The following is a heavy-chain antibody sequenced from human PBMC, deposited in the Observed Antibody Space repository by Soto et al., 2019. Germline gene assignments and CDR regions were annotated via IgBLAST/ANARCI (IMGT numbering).Heavy chain of an antibody. J-gene: IGHJ4*02. D-gene: IGHD3-10*01. CDR3: AKDGEGVANFDY. Sequence: PGGSLRLSCAASGFTFSTNLMHWVRQGPGKGLVWVSRINSDGTTAAYADSVQGRFTISRDNAKNTLYRHMTSLRGEDTAVYYCAKDGEGVANFDYWGQGTLVTVSS. CDR1: GFTFSTNL. CDR2: INSDGTTA. V-gene: IGHV3-74*01.